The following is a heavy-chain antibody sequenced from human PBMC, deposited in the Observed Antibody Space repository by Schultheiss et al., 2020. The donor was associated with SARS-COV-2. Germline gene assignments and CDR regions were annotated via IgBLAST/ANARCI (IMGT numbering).Heavy chain of an antibody. D-gene: IGHD2-2*01. Sequence: GGSLRLSCAASGFTFDDYAMHWVRQAPGKGLEWVSLISWDGGSTYYADSVKGRFTISRDNAKNSLYLQMNSLRAEDTALYYCAKSGTSDIVVVPAARFYYYYYGMDVWGQGTTVTVSS. CDR1: GFTFDDYA. CDR3: AKSGTSDIVVVPAARFYYYYYGMDV. CDR2: ISWDGGST. J-gene: IGHJ6*02. V-gene: IGHV3-43D*04.